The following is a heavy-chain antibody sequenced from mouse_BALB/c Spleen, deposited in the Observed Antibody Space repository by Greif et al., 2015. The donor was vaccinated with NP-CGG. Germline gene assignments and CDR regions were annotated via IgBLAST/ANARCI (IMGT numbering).Heavy chain of an antibody. Sequence: EVQGVESGGGLVKPGGSLKLSCAASGFTFSSYTRSWVRQTPEKRLEWVATISSGGSYTYYPDSVKGRFTISRDNAKNTLYLQMSSLKSEDTAMYYCTREDDGYYGYWGQGTTLTVSS. D-gene: IGHD2-3*01. V-gene: IGHV5-6-4*01. CDR2: ISSGGSYT. J-gene: IGHJ2*01. CDR1: GFTFSSYT. CDR3: TREDDGYYGY.